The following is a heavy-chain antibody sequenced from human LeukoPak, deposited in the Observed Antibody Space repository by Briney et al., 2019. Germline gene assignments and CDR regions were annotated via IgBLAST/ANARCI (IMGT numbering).Heavy chain of an antibody. D-gene: IGHD2-2*02. CDR1: GGSISSYY. J-gene: IGHJ3*02. Sequence: PSETLSLTCTVSGGSISSYYWSWIRQPPGKGLEWIGYIYYSGSTNYNPSLKSRVTISVDTSKNQFSLKLSSVTAADTAVYYCARMIYCSSTSCYRSSAFDIWGQGTMVTVSS. CDR2: IYYSGST. V-gene: IGHV4-59*01. CDR3: ARMIYCSSTSCYRSSAFDI.